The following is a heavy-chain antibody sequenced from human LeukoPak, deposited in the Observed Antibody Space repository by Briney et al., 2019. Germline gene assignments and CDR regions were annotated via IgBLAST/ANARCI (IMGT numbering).Heavy chain of an antibody. D-gene: IGHD5-12*01. V-gene: IGHV3-21*01. Sequence: GGSLRLSCAASGFTFSSYSMNWVRQAPGKGLEWVSSISSSSSYIYYADSVKGRFTISRDNAKNTLYLQMNSLRAEDTAVYYCARDVESGYVRRGQLDYWGQGTLVTVSS. CDR2: ISSSSSYI. J-gene: IGHJ4*02. CDR3: ARDVESGYVRRGQLDY. CDR1: GFTFSSYS.